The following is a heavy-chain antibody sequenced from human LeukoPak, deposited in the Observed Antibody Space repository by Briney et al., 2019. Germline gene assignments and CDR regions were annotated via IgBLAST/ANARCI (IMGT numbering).Heavy chain of an antibody. V-gene: IGHV4-59*01. Sequence: SETLSLTCTVSGGSISSYYWSWIRQPPGKGLEWIGYIYYSGSTNYNPSLKSRVTISVDTSKNQFSLKLSSVTAADTAVYYCARGEYPRCGDYDYNWFDPWGQGTLVTVSS. CDR1: GGSISSYY. CDR2: IYYSGST. D-gene: IGHD4-17*01. J-gene: IGHJ5*02. CDR3: ARGEYPRCGDYDYNWFDP.